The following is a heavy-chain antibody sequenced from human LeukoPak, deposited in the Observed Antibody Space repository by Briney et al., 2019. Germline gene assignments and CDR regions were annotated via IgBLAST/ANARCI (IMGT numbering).Heavy chain of an antibody. CDR1: GFTFSDYY. Sequence: PGGSLRLSCAASGFTFSDYYMSWIRQAPGKGLEWVSYISSSSSYTNYADSVKGRFTISRDNAKNSLYLQMNSLRAEDTAVYYCARATVTTLVFDYWGQGTLVTVSS. J-gene: IGHJ4*02. D-gene: IGHD4-17*01. CDR3: ARATVTTLVFDY. V-gene: IGHV3-11*03. CDR2: ISSSSSYT.